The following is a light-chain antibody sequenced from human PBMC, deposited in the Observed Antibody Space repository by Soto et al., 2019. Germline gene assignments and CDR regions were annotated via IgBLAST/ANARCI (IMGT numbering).Light chain of an antibody. CDR3: CSYAGSPWV. CDR2: DVS. J-gene: IGLJ3*02. Sequence: SVLTQPRSVSGSPGQSVTISCTGTSSDVGGYNYVSWYQQHPGKAPKLMIYDVSKRPSGVPDRFSGSKSGNTASLTISGLQAEDEADYYCCSYAGSPWVFGGGTKLTVL. V-gene: IGLV2-11*01. CDR1: SSDVGGYNY.